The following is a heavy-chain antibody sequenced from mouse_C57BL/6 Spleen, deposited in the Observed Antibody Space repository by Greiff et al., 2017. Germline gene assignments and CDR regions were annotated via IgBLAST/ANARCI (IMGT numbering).Heavy chain of an antibody. CDR2: IDPETGGT. CDR1: GYTFTDYE. J-gene: IGHJ3*01. CDR3: TRDDSNYAWFAY. V-gene: IGHV1-15*01. Sequence: VQLQQSGAELVRPGASVTLSCKASGYTFTDYEMHWVKQTPVHGLEWIGAIDPETGGTAYNQKFKGKAILTADKSSSTAYRELRSLTSEDSAVYYCTRDDSNYAWFAYWGQGTLVTVSA. D-gene: IGHD2-5*01.